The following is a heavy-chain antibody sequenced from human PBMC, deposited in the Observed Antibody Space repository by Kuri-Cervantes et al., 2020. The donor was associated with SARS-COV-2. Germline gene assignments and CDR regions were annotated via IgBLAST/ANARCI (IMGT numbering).Heavy chain of an antibody. J-gene: IGHJ4*02. CDR1: GLTFSSRS. Sequence: GESLKISCAVSGLTFSSRSMNRVRQAPGMGLEWVSHIDASGKSRYYIDSVQGRFTISRDNARNSLYLQMNSLTEEDTAVYYCSTTWDHWGQGTLVTVSS. D-gene: IGHD1-14*01. V-gene: IGHV3-48*02. CDR3: STTWDH. CDR2: IDASGKSR.